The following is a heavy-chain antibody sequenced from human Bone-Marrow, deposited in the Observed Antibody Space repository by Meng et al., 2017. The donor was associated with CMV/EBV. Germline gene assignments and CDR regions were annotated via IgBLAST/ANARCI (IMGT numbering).Heavy chain of an antibody. Sequence: FGYAFACSPTRWVRRAPGQMFEWMGWFNAGNGSTQDSQDVQGKVIITGNSSASTSYIALNNLRPDDTAIYYCVKDRGGTGGFDFWGQGTLVTVSS. J-gene: IGHJ4*02. CDR2: FNAGNGST. CDR3: VKDRGGTGGFDF. CDR1: GYAFACSP. V-gene: IGHV1-3*01. D-gene: IGHD2-8*02.